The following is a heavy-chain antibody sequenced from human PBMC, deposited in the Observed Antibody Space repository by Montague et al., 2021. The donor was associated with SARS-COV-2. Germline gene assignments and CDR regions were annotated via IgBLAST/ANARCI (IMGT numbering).Heavy chain of an antibody. CDR1: GGSISAYY. Sequence: SETLSLTCTVSGGSISAYYWSWIRQPPGKGLEWIAYMYNSRSSNYNPSLKSRVSISVDTSRSHFSLKLTSVTAAVTAVYYCAREGIPTPGAEWKILHYHGMAVWGQGTTVTVSS. CDR3: AREGIPTPGAEWKILHYHGMAV. CDR2: MYNSRSS. V-gene: IGHV4-59*13. J-gene: IGHJ6*02. D-gene: IGHD1-14*01.